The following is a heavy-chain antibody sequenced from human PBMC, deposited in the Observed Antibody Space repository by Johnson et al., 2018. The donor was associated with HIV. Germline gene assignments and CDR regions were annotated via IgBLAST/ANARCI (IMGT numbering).Heavy chain of an antibody. D-gene: IGHD6-13*01. V-gene: IGHV3-30-3*02. J-gene: IGHJ3*02. Sequence: QVQLVESGGGVVRPGTSLRLSCAASGFTFSSYDIHWVRQAPGKGLEWVAGTSYDGSNKYYADSVKGRFSISRDSSKNTLYLQMNSLRAEDTAVYYCGKDSRRGSGWYGDGFDIWGQGTRVIVSS. CDR3: GKDSRRGSGWYGDGFDI. CDR2: TSYDGSNK. CDR1: GFTFSSYD.